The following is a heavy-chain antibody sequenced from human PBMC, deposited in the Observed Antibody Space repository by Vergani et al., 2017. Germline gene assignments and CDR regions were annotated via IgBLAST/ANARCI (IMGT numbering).Heavy chain of an antibody. Sequence: EVQLVESGGGLVQPGGSLRLSCAASGFTFSSYEMNWVRQAPGKGLEWVSYISSSGSTIYYADSVKGRFTIFRDNAKNSLCLQMNSLRAEDTALYYCARIAAAGNDLWGRGTLVTVSS. CDR3: ARIAAAGNDL. J-gene: IGHJ2*01. CDR2: ISSSGSTI. CDR1: GFTFSSYE. V-gene: IGHV3-48*03. D-gene: IGHD6-13*01.